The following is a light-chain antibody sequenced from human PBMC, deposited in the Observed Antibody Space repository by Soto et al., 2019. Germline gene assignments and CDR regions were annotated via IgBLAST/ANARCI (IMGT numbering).Light chain of an antibody. J-gene: IGKJ4*01. CDR1: QSISSW. Sequence: DLQMTQSPSTLSTSVGARVTITCRASQSISSWLAWYQQKPGKAPKLLIYDASSLESGVPSRFSVSGSGTELTITISNLQPEDGETYDCQQAYSHPLTFGGGTKVDIK. CDR3: QQAYSHPLT. CDR2: DAS. V-gene: IGKV1-5*01.